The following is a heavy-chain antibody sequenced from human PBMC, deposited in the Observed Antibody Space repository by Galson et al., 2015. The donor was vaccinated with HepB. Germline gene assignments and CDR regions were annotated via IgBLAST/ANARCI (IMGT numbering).Heavy chain of an antibody. V-gene: IGHV1-69*13. CDR1: GGIFSSYA. CDR2: IIPFFGTA. J-gene: IGHJ6*02. CDR3: ARRMYRGSGYYGLDV. Sequence: SVKVSCKASGGIFSSYAINWVRQAPGRGPEWMGGIIPFFGTATYSLKFQGRVTITADGSTTTVYMELSSLRSEDTAVYYCARRMYRGSGYYGLDVWGQGTTVTVSS. D-gene: IGHD3-10*01.